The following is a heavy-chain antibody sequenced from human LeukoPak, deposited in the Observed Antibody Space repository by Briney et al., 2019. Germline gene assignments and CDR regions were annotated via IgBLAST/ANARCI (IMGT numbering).Heavy chain of an antibody. CDR2: ISSSGSYI. Sequence: PGGSLRLSCAASRFTFSSYSMNWVRQAPGKGLEWVSSISSSGSYIYYADSVKGRFTISRDNAKNSLYLQMNSLRAEDTAVYYCARDRRVQLWSPAGFDYWGQGTLVTVSS. D-gene: IGHD5-18*01. CDR1: RFTFSSYS. V-gene: IGHV3-21*01. J-gene: IGHJ4*02. CDR3: ARDRRVQLWSPAGFDY.